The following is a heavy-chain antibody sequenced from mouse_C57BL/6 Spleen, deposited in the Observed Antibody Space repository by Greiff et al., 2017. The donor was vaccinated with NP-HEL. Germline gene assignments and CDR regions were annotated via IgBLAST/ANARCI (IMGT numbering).Heavy chain of an antibody. CDR1: GYAFSSSW. CDR2: IYPGDGDT. V-gene: IGHV1-82*01. CDR3: ARSYGSSYDYYAMDY. D-gene: IGHD1-1*01. J-gene: IGHJ4*01. Sequence: VQLQQSGPELVKPGASVKISCKASGYAFSSSWMNWVKQRPGKGLEWIGRIYPGDGDTNYNGKFKGKATLTADKSSSTAYMQLSSLTSGSSAVYFCARSYGSSYDYYAMDYWGQGTSVTVSS.